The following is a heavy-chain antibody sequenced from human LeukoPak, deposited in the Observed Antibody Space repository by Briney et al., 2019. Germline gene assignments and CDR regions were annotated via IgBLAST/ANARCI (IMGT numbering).Heavy chain of an antibody. V-gene: IGHV3-30*04. CDR3: ARGPLSVGALMFDY. J-gene: IGHJ4*02. Sequence: GGSLRLSCAASGYTFSSYAMPWVRQAPAKGQGWEPVISYDGSNKSYADSVKGRFTISRDNSENTLYLQMTSLRAEDTAVYYCARGPLSVGALMFDYWGQGTLVTVSS. CDR2: ISYDGSNK. D-gene: IGHD1-26*01. CDR1: GYTFSSYA.